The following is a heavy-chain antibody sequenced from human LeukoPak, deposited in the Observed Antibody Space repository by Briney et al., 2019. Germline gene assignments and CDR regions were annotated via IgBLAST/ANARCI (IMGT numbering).Heavy chain of an antibody. CDR1: GFTVSSNY. Sequence: GGSLRLSCAASGFTVSSNYMSWVRQAPGKGLEWVSVIYSGGSTYYADSVKGRFTISRDNSKNTLYLQMNSLRAEDTAVYYCAREGYYYYYGMDVWGQGTPVTVSS. J-gene: IGHJ6*02. CDR3: AREGYYYYYGMDV. CDR2: IYSGGST. V-gene: IGHV3-53*01.